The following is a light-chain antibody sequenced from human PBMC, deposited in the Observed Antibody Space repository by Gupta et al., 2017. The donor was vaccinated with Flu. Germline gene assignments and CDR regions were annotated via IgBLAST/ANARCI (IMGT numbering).Light chain of an antibody. Sequence: DIVMTQSPDSLAVSLGERATINCKSSQNILYTSNNKNYLAWYQQKPGQPPKLLIYWASTRESGVPDRFSGSGSGTDFSLTISSLQAEDVAVYYCQQDYNTPLTFGGGTEVEI. V-gene: IGKV4-1*01. CDR1: QNILYTSNNKNY. CDR3: QQDYNTPLT. J-gene: IGKJ4*01. CDR2: WAS.